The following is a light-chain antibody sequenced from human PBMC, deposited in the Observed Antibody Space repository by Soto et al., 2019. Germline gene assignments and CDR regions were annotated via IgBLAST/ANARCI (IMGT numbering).Light chain of an antibody. Sequence: QAVVTQEPSLTVAPGGTVTLTCASSTGAVTSGYYANWLQQKPGQAPRALIYSTDTKHSWTPARFSGSLLGGKAALTLSGVQPEDEAYYYCLLYYGGAVVFGGGTKLTVL. CDR3: LLYYGGAVV. J-gene: IGLJ2*01. CDR1: TGAVTSGYY. V-gene: IGLV7-43*01. CDR2: STD.